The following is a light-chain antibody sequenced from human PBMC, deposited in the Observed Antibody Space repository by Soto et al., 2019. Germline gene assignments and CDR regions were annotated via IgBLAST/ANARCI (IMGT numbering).Light chain of an antibody. CDR1: SNDVGGYNY. CDR2: EVS. Sequence: QSALTQPASVSGSPGQSITISCTGTSNDVGGYNYVSWYQQHPGKAPKLMIYEVSNRPSGVSNRFSGSKSDNTASLTISGLQAEDEADYYCSSYTSNSTVFGGGTKLTVL. CDR3: SSYTSNSTV. V-gene: IGLV2-14*01. J-gene: IGLJ2*01.